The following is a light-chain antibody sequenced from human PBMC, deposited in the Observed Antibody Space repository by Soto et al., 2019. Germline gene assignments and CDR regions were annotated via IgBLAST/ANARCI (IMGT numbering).Light chain of an antibody. V-gene: IGLV2-23*02. J-gene: IGLJ2*01. CDR2: EVN. Sequence: QSVLTQPASVSGSPGQSITISCTGTNGDVGSYDLVSWYQRYPGEAPKLIIYEVNKRPSGISNRFSGSKSGNTASLTISGVGGEGGGGGGWWGGGGGGGLIFGGGTKLTVL. CDR1: NGDVGSYDL. CDR3: WGGGGGGGLI.